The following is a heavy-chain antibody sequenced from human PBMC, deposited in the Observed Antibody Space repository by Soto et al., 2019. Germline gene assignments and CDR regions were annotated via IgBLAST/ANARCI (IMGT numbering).Heavy chain of an antibody. Sequence: PEESLKISCKGSGYSFTSYWIGWVRQMPGKGLEWMGIIYPGDSDTRYSPAFQGQVTISADKSVSTAYLKWSSLKASDTAMYYCARHKVSGYYKYYYYGMDVWGQGTTVSVSS. J-gene: IGHJ6*02. D-gene: IGHD3-3*01. CDR3: ARHKVSGYYKYYYYGMDV. V-gene: IGHV5-51*01. CDR2: IYPGDSDT. CDR1: GYSFTSYW.